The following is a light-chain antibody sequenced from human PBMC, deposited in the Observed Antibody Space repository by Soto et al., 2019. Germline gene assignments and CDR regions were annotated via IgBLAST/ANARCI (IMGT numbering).Light chain of an antibody. J-gene: IGLJ2*01. V-gene: IGLV2-11*01. CDR3: CSYAGSYTVV. CDR1: SSDVGGYYY. CDR2: DVT. Sequence: QPVLTQPRSVSGSPGQSVTISCTGTSSDVGGYYYVSWYQQHPGKAPKLMIYDVTKRPSGVPDRFSGSKSGNTASLTISGLQAEDEADYYCCSYAGSYTVVFGGGTKLTVL.